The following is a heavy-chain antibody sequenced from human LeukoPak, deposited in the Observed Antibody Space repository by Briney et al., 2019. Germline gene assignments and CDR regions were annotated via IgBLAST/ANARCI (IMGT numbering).Heavy chain of an antibody. CDR1: GGSISSGSYS. D-gene: IGHD5-18*01. V-gene: IGHV4-30-2*05. CDR3: AREYSYGYLPDY. CDR2: IYHSGST. J-gene: IGHJ4*02. Sequence: PSETLSLTCAVSGGSISSGSYSWSWIRQPPGKGLEWIGYIYHSGSTYYNPSLKSRVTISVDTSKNQFSLKLSSVTAADTAVYYCAREYSYGYLPDYWGQGTLVTVSS.